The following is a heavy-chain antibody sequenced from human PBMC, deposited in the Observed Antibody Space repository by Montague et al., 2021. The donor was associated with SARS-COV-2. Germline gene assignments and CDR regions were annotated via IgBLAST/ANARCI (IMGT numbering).Heavy chain of an antibody. D-gene: IGHD6-13*01. CDR2: IYYSGST. Sequence: SETLSLTCTVSGGSISSSSYYWGWIRQPPGKGLEWIGSIYYSGSTYYNPSLKSRVTISVDTSKNQFSLKLSSVTAADTAVYYCARWAPLGKQLVGWFDPWGQGTLVTVSS. CDR1: GGSISSSSYY. V-gene: IGHV4-39*01. J-gene: IGHJ5*02. CDR3: ARWAPLGKQLVGWFDP.